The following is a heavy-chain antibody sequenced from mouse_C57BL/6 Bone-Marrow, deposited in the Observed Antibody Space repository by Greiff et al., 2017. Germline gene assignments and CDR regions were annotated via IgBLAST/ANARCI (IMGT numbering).Heavy chain of an antibody. J-gene: IGHJ4*01. CDR2: ISPGSGST. CDR1: GYTFPSYW. V-gene: IGHV1-55*01. CDR3: ARRPWTEAMDY. Sequence: QVQLQQPGAELVKPGASVKMSCKASGYTFPSYWITWVKQRPGQGLEWIGDISPGSGSTNYNEKFKSKATLTVDTSSSTAYMQLSSLTSEDAAVYYCARRPWTEAMDYWGQGTSVTVYS.